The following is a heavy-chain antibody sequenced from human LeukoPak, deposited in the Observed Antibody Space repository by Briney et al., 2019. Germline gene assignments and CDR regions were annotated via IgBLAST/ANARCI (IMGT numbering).Heavy chain of an antibody. D-gene: IGHD5-24*01. CDR3: AKALDTYGYMRFDY. V-gene: IGHV3-23*01. Sequence: GGSLRLSCATSGFTFVSYAMTWVRQAPGKGLEWVSAINGGGDTTYYADSVKGRFTVSRDRATKTLFLQMSSLRAEDSGMYYCAKALDTYGYMRFDYWRQGTLVTVSP. J-gene: IGHJ4*02. CDR2: INGGGDTT. CDR1: GFTFVSYA.